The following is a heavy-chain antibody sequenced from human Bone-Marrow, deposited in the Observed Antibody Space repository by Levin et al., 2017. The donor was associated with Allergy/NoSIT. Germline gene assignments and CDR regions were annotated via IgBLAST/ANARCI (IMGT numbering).Heavy chain of an antibody. V-gene: IGHV2-5*02. D-gene: IGHD3-16*01. CDR1: GFSLTSSVGGVG. CDR3: ARLGSGLGLDY. J-gene: IGHJ4*02. Sequence: ASGPTLVKPNQTLTLTCTVSGFSLTSSVGGVGVGWLRQPPGKAPEWLALLYWDDDKRYSPSLKSRLTITRDTSRNQVVLTLTNMDPVDTGTYYCARLGSGLGLDYWGQGTLVSVSP. CDR2: LYWDDDK.